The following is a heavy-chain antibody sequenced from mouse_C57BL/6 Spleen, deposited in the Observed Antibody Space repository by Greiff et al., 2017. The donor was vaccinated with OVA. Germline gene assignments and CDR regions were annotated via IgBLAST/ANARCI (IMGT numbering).Heavy chain of an antibody. CDR2: ISYDGSN. V-gene: IGHV3-6*01. CDR1: GYSITSGYY. CDR3: AREGVAYWYFDV. J-gene: IGHJ1*03. Sequence: EVKLVESGPGLVKPSQSLSLTCSVTGYSITSGYYWNWIRQFPGNKLEWMGYISYDGSNNYNPSLKNRISITRDTSKNQFFLKLNSVTTEDTATYYCAREGVAYWYFDVWGTGTTVTVSS. D-gene: IGHD1-1*02.